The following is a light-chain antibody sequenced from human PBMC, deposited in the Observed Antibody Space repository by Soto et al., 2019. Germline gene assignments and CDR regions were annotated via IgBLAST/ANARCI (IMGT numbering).Light chain of an antibody. CDR2: GNG. CDR1: SSNIGAGHD. Sequence: QSVLTQPPSVSGAPGQRVTISCTGSSSNIGAGHDVHWYQQLPGTAPKLLIYGNGNWPSGVPDRFSGSKSGTSASLAITGLQAEDEADYYCQSYDSSLSGSEVFGTGTKVTVL. V-gene: IGLV1-40*01. J-gene: IGLJ1*01. CDR3: QSYDSSLSGSEV.